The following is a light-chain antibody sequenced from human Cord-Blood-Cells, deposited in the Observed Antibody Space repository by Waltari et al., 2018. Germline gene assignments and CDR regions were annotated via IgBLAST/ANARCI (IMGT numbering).Light chain of an antibody. Sequence: DIQMTQSPSTLSASVGDRVTITCRASQSISSWLAWYQQKPGKAPKLLIYDASSLESGVPSRFSGSGSGTEFTLTISSLQPDDFATYYCQQYNPSTWTFGQGTKVEIK. CDR3: QQYNPSTWT. J-gene: IGKJ1*01. CDR2: DAS. V-gene: IGKV1-5*01. CDR1: QSISSW.